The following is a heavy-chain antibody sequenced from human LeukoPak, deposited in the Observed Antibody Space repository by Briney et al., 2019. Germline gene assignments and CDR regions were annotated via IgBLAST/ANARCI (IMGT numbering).Heavy chain of an antibody. J-gene: IGHJ3*02. Sequence: NASETLSLTCTVSGGSISSYYWSWIRQPPGKGLEWIGYIYYSGSTNYNPSLKSRVTISVDTSKNQFSLKLSSVTAADTAVYYCARHRGRGAAASSHAFDIWGQGTMVTVSS. CDR2: IYYSGST. V-gene: IGHV4-59*08. CDR3: ARHRGRGAAASSHAFDI. CDR1: GGSISSYY. D-gene: IGHD6-13*01.